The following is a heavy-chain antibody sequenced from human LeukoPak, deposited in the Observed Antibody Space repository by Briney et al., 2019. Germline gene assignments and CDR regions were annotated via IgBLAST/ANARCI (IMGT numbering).Heavy chain of an antibody. D-gene: IGHD3-3*01. CDR3: ARDQSSITIFGVVSQGRGGNYGMDV. J-gene: IGHJ6*02. CDR1: GFTFDDYA. V-gene: IGHV3-9*01. CDR2: IGWNSGSL. Sequence: GGSLRLSCTASGFTFDDYAMHWVRQAPGKGLEWVSTIGWNSGSLAYADSVKGRFTISRDNAKNTLYLQMNSLRAEDTAVYYCARDQSSITIFGVVSQGRGGNYGMDVWGQGTTVTVSS.